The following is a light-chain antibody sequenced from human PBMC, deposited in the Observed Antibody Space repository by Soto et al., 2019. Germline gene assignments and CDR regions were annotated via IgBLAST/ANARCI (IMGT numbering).Light chain of an antibody. CDR2: ENN. J-gene: IGLJ1*01. Sequence: QSVLTQPPSVSAAPGQKVTISCSGSSSNIGNNYVSWYQQLPGTAPKLLIYENNKRPSGIPDRFSGSKSGTSATLGITGLQTGDEADYYCGTWDSGLSAPYVFGTGTKLNVL. CDR3: GTWDSGLSAPYV. CDR1: SSNIGNNY. V-gene: IGLV1-51*02.